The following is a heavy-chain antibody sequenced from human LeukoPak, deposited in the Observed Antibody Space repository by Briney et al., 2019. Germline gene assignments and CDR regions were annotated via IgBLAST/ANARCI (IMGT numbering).Heavy chain of an antibody. V-gene: IGHV3-30*02. D-gene: IGHD6-19*01. CDR3: AKPRTTAGTLDYFDY. CDR2: TLSDGSSK. CDR1: GFTFSNYV. J-gene: IGHJ4*02. Sequence: GSLRLSCAAAGFTFSNYVMHWVRQAPGKGLEWVAFTLSDGSSKYYADSVKGRFTISRDNSKNTLYLQMNSLRPEDTAVYYCAKPRTTAGTLDYFDYWGQGTLVTVSS.